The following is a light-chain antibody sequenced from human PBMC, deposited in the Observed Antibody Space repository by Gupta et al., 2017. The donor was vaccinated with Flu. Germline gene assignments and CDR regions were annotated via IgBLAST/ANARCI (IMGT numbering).Light chain of an antibody. Sequence: GDSVTITCRASQSISRTYLNWYQQKPGKAPELLIYTASSLQSGVPSRFSGSGSGTDFTLTISSLQPEDVATYYCQQSYDIPYTFGQGTKL. CDR1: QSISRTY. V-gene: IGKV1-39*01. J-gene: IGKJ2*01. CDR2: TAS. CDR3: QQSYDIPYT.